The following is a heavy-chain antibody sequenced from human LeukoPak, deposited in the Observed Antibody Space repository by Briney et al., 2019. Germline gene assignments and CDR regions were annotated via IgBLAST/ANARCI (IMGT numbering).Heavy chain of an antibody. CDR1: GFTFSPYW. Sequence: GGSLRLSCAASGFTFSPYWMHWVRQAPGKGLVWVSHINGDGTTTTYADSVKGRFTISRDNAQNTLYLQMNSLRAEATAVYFCARGTALQDYWGQGTLVTVSS. V-gene: IGHV3-74*01. CDR3: ARGTALQDY. D-gene: IGHD2/OR15-2a*01. J-gene: IGHJ4*02. CDR2: INGDGTTT.